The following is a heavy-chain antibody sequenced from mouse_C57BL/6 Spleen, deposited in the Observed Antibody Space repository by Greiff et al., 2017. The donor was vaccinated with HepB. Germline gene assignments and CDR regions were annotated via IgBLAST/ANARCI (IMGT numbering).Heavy chain of an antibody. CDR1: GFSFNTYA. V-gene: IGHV10-1*01. J-gene: IGHJ2*01. D-gene: IGHD3-3*01. CDR3: VRQRDPPGLYFDY. Sequence: EVNLVESGGGLVQPKGSLKLSCAASGFSFNTYAMNWVRQAPGKGLEWVARIRSKSNNYATYYADSVKDRFTISRDDSESMLYLQMNNLKTEDTAMYYCVRQRDPPGLYFDYWGQGTTLTVSS. CDR2: IRSKSNNYAT.